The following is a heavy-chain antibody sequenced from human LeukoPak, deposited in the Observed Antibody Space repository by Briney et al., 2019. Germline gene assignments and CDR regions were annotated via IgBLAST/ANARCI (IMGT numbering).Heavy chain of an antibody. Sequence: GASVKVSCKASGYTFTDYFIHWVRQAPGQGLEWMGRINVNSGGTNTNYAQNFQGRVTMTRDTSISTAYMELSRLTSDDTAVYYCARDLSSTSNWELDYRGQGTLVTVSS. V-gene: IGHV1-2*06. CDR1: GYTFTDYF. CDR3: ARDLSSTSNWELDY. J-gene: IGHJ4*02. D-gene: IGHD1-26*01. CDR2: INVNSGGTNT.